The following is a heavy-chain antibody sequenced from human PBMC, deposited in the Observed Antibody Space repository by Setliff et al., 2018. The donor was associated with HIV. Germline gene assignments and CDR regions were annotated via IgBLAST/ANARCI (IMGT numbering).Heavy chain of an antibody. J-gene: IGHJ4*02. D-gene: IGHD5-12*01. CDR1: GFTFSNYA. CDR2: ISGSGGST. V-gene: IGHV3-23*01. Sequence: PGGSLRLSCAASGFTFSNYAMSWVRQAPGKGLEWVSAISGSGGSTYYADSVKGRFTISRDNSKNTLYLQMNSLRAEDTAVYYCAKDPRAAVATICDYWGQGTLVTVSS. CDR3: AKDPRAAVATICDY.